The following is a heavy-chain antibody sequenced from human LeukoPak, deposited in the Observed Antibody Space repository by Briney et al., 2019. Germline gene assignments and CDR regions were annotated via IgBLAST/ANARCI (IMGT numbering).Heavy chain of an antibody. CDR2: IYSGGST. V-gene: IGHV3-66*02. J-gene: IGHJ4*02. Sequence: GGSLRLSCAASGFTVSSKYMAWVRQAPGKGLEWVSVIYSGGSTYYADSVKGRFTISRDNSKNTLYLQMNSLRAEDTAVYYCVRLGSGSEDYWGQGTLVTVSS. CDR1: GFTVSSKY. D-gene: IGHD3-10*01. CDR3: VRLGSGSEDY.